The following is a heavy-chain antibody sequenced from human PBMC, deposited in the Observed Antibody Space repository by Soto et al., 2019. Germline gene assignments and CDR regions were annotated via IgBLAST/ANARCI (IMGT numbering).Heavy chain of an antibody. D-gene: IGHD5-18*01. Sequence: QVQLVQSGAAVKKPGSPVKVSCKASGGTFSSYAISWVRQAPGQGLEWMGGIIPIFGTANYAQKFQGRVTITADESTSTAYMELSSLRSEDTAVYYCARDVPNTAWASWWFDPWGQGTLVTVSS. CDR2: IIPIFGTA. CDR1: GGTFSSYA. CDR3: ARDVPNTAWASWWFDP. J-gene: IGHJ5*02. V-gene: IGHV1-69*01.